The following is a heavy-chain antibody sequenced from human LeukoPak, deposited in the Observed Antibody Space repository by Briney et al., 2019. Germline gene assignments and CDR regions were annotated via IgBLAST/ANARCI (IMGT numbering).Heavy chain of an antibody. Sequence: GASVKVSCKVSGYTLTELSMHWVRQAPGKGLEWMGGFDPEDGETIYAQKFQGRVTMTEDTSTDTAYMELSSLRSEDTAVYYCATERVVGNYYYDSSGYYLGAFDIWGQGTMVTVSS. CDR2: FDPEDGET. D-gene: IGHD3-22*01. J-gene: IGHJ3*02. CDR3: ATERVVGNYYYDSSGYYLGAFDI. CDR1: GYTLTELS. V-gene: IGHV1-24*01.